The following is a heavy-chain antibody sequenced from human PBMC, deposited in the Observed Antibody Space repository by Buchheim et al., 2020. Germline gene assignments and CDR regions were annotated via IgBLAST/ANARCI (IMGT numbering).Heavy chain of an antibody. Sequence: QVQLVESGGGVVQPGRSLRLSCAASGFTFSSYGMHWVRQAPGKGLEWVAVISYDGSNKYYADSVKGRFTTSGDNSKTTLYLQMNSLRAEDTAVYYCAKAERDGSFFDYWGQGTL. CDR3: AKAERDGSFFDY. CDR2: ISYDGSNK. V-gene: IGHV3-30*18. D-gene: IGHD5-24*01. J-gene: IGHJ4*02. CDR1: GFTFSSYG.